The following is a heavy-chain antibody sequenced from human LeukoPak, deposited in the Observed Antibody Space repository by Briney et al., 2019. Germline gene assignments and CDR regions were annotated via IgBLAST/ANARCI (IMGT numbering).Heavy chain of an antibody. Sequence: PSETLSLTCTVSGGSISSSSYNWGWIRQPPGKGLEWIGSIYYSGSTYYNPSLKSRVTMSVDTSKNQFSLKLRSVTAADTAMYYCARAKIEGLIFDAFDIWGQGTVVSVSS. D-gene: IGHD3-16*02. CDR1: GGSISSSSYN. J-gene: IGHJ3*02. CDR2: IYYSGST. CDR3: ARAKIEGLIFDAFDI. V-gene: IGHV4-39*07.